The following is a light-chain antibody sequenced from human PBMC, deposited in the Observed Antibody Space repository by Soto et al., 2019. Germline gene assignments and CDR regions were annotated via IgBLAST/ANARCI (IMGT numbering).Light chain of an antibody. V-gene: IGLV2-14*01. Sequence: QSALTQPASVSGSPGQSITISCTGTSSDVGGYYYVSWYHHHPGKAPKLMIYQVSNRPSGVSNRFSGSKSGNTASLTISGLQAEDEADYYCSSYTSSNTFYVFGTGTKLTVL. CDR1: SSDVGGYYY. CDR3: SSYTSSNTFYV. CDR2: QVS. J-gene: IGLJ1*01.